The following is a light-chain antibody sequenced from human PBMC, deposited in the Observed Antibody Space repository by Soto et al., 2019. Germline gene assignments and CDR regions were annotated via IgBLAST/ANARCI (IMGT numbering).Light chain of an antibody. V-gene: IGKV1-5*03. CDR2: KAS. CDR3: QQYNSYPWT. J-gene: IGKJ1*01. Sequence: DIQLTQSPSTLSASVGARATITCRASQSISSCLAWYQQKPGKAPKLLIYKASSLESGVPSRFSGSGSGTEFTLTISSLQPDDFATYYCQQYNSYPWTFGQGTKVEIK. CDR1: QSISSC.